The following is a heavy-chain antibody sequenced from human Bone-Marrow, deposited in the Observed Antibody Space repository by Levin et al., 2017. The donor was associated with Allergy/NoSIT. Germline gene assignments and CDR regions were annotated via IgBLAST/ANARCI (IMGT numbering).Heavy chain of an antibody. CDR3: ARTGRAGITGYFDY. V-gene: IGHV5-51*01. D-gene: IGHD1-1*01. CDR1: GYSFTNYW. J-gene: IGHJ4*02. CDR2: IYPGDSDT. Sequence: GESLKISCKAHGYSFTNYWIGWVRQMPGKGLECMGIIYPGDSDTRYSPSFQGQVTISADKSTSTAYLQWTSLKASDSGMYYCARTGRAGITGYFDYWGQGALLTVSS.